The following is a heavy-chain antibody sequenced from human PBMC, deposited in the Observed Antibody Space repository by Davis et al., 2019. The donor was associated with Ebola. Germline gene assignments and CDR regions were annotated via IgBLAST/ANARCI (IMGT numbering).Heavy chain of an antibody. J-gene: IGHJ6*02. CDR1: GYTFTGYY. V-gene: IGHV1-8*02. D-gene: IGHD3-10*01. CDR2: MNPNSGNT. CDR3: AREDVDTEWFGESYYYGMDV. Sequence: ASVKVSCKASGYTFTGYYMHWVRQAPGQGLEWMGWMNPNSGNTGYAQKFQGRVTMTRNTSISTAYMELSSLRSEDTAVYYCAREDVDTEWFGESYYYGMDVWGQGTTVTVSS.